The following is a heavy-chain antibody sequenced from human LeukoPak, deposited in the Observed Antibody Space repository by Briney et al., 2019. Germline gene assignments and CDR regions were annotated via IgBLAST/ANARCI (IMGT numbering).Heavy chain of an antibody. CDR3: AKDFPAYCGGDCYSPKPLDY. V-gene: IGHV3-30*18. Sequence: PGGSLRLSCAASGFTFSSYGMHWVRQAPGKGLEWVAVISYDGSNKYYADSVKGRSTISRDNSKNTLSLQMNSLRAEDTAVYYCAKDFPAYCGGDCYSPKPLDYWGQGTLVTVSS. CDR2: ISYDGSNK. D-gene: IGHD2-21*02. J-gene: IGHJ4*02. CDR1: GFTFSSYG.